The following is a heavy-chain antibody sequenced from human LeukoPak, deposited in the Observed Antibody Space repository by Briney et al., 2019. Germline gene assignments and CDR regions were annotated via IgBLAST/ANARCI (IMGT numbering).Heavy chain of an antibody. V-gene: IGHV4-4*07. CDR3: ARDSLAVAPTFDY. CDR2: IYTSGST. CDR1: GGSISSYY. Sequence: SETLSLTCTVSGGSISSYYCSWIRQPAGKGLEWIGLIYTSGSTDYNPSLKSRVTMSVDTSNNQFSLKLSSVTAADTAVYYCARDSLAVAPTFDYWGQGTLVTVSS. J-gene: IGHJ4*02. D-gene: IGHD6-19*01.